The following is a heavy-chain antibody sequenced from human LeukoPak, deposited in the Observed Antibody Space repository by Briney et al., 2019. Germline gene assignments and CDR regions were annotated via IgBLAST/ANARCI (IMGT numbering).Heavy chain of an antibody. CDR3: ARLLYCSGGSCLDY. Sequence: GGSLRLSCAASGFTFSSYWMSWVRQAPEKGLEWVANIKQDGSEKYYVNSVKGRFTISRDNAKNSLYLQMNSLRAEDTAVYYCARLLYCSGGSCLDYWGQGTLVTVSS. CDR1: GFTFSSYW. CDR2: IKQDGSEK. D-gene: IGHD2-15*01. V-gene: IGHV3-7*01. J-gene: IGHJ4*02.